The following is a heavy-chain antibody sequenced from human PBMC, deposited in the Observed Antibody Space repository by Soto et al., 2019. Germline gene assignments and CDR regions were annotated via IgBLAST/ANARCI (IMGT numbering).Heavy chain of an antibody. V-gene: IGHV4-39*01. J-gene: IGHJ3*02. CDR3: ARPVTNYYGSGQGAFDI. CDR2: IYYSGST. CDR1: GGSISSSSYY. D-gene: IGHD3-10*01. Sequence: QLQLQESGPGLVKPSETLSLTCTVSGGSISSSSYYWGWIRQPPGKGLEWIGSIYYSGSTYYNPSLKSRVTISVDTSKNQFSLKLSSVTAADTAVYYCARPVTNYYGSGQGAFDIWGQGTMVTVSS.